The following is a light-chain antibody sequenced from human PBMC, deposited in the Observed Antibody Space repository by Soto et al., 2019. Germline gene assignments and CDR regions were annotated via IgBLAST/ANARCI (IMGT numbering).Light chain of an antibody. CDR1: QNINNY. CDR2: VAS. V-gene: IGKV1-39*01. CDR3: QQSYSTPPLT. J-gene: IGKJ4*01. Sequence: DIQMTQSPSSLSASVGDRVTITCRASQNINNYLNWYQQKPGTAPKLLIYVASSLQSGVPSRFSGSGSGTDFTLTISSLQPEDFATYYWQQSYSTPPLTFGGGTKVEIK.